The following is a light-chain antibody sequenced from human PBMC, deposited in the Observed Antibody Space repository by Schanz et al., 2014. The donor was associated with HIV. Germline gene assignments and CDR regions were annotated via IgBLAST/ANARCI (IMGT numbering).Light chain of an antibody. V-gene: IGKV1-39*01. Sequence: DIQLTQSPSSLSASVGERVTITCRARQSISISLNWYQQKPGKAPRLLIYATSLLHTGVPSRFSGSGSGTHFTLTITSLQFDDFATYYCQQSYSATPYTFGQGTRLEIK. CDR2: ATS. CDR3: QQSYSATPYT. CDR1: QSISIS. J-gene: IGKJ2*01.